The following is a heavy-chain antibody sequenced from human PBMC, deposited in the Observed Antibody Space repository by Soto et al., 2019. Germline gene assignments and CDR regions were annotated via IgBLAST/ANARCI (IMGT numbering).Heavy chain of an antibody. CDR1: GYTFTGYY. J-gene: IGHJ4*02. V-gene: IGHV1-2*02. CDR3: ARSVVEGFWSGYYFDY. CDR2: INPNSGGT. D-gene: IGHD3-3*01. Sequence: ASVKVSCKASGYTFTGYYMHWVRQAPGQGLEWMGWINPNSGGTNYAQKFQGRVTMTRDTSISTAYMELSRLRSDDTAVYYCARSVVEGFWSGYYFDYWGQGTLVTVSS.